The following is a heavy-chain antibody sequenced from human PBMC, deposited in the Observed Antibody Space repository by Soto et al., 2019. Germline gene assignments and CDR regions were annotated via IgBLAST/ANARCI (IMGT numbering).Heavy chain of an antibody. V-gene: IGHV4-59*02. CDR1: GASVSSYY. J-gene: IGHJ4*02. CDR2: IYYSGST. Sequence: PSETLSLTCTVSGASVSSYYWSWIRQPPGKGLEWIGYIYYSGSTNYNSSLKSRVTMSVDTSENQFSLKLFSVTAADTAVYYCARAGSSSSHYFFDYWGLGTLVTVPS. CDR3: ARAGSSSSHYFFDY. D-gene: IGHD6-13*01.